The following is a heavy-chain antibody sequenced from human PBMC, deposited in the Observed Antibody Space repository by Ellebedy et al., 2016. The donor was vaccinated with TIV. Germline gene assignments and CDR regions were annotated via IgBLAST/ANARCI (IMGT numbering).Heavy chain of an antibody. CDR3: ARAINSGWYGLDY. CDR1: GYTFTTHA. CDR2: INVGNGNT. D-gene: IGHD6-19*01. V-gene: IGHV1-3*01. Sequence: AASVKVSCKASGYTFTTHAIHWVRQAPGQGLEWMGWINVGNGNTKYSQKFQGRVTITRDTSASTAYMELSRLRFEDTAVYYCARAINSGWYGLDYWGQGTLVTVSS. J-gene: IGHJ4*02.